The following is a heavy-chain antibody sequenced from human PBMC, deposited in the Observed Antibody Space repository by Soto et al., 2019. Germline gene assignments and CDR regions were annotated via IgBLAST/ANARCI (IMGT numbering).Heavy chain of an antibody. J-gene: IGHJ4*02. Sequence: QLQLQESGPGLVKPSETLSLTCTVSGGSISSSSYYWGWIRQPPGKGLEWIGSIYYSGSTYYNPSLKSRVTISVDTSKNQFSLKLSSVTAADTAVYYCARRDSSSSNPDYWGQGTLVTVSS. CDR3: ARRDSSSSNPDY. D-gene: IGHD6-6*01. CDR1: GGSISSSSYY. CDR2: IYYSGST. V-gene: IGHV4-39*01.